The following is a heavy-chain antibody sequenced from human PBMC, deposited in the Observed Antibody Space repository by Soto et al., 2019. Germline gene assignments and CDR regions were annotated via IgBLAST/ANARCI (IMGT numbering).Heavy chain of an antibody. V-gene: IGHV1-8*01. Sequence: QVQLVQSGAEVKKPGASVKVSCKASGYTFTSYDINWVRQATGQGLEWMGWMNPNSGNTGYAQKFQGRVTMTRNTSISTDYMGVSSLRSEDTAVYYCARCHGVAAGTTDFDYWGQGTLVTVSP. J-gene: IGHJ4*02. CDR3: ARCHGVAAGTTDFDY. CDR2: MNPNSGNT. CDR1: GYTFTSYD. D-gene: IGHD6-13*01.